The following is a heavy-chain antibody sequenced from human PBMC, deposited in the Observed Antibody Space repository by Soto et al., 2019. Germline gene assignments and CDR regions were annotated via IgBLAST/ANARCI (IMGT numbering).Heavy chain of an antibody. V-gene: IGHV4-39*01. CDR1: GGSISVQSYY. CDR3: TRRYNWNDYYFDP. CDR2: SYYSGTT. J-gene: IGHJ5*02. Sequence: SETLSLTCTVSGGSISVQSYYWTWIRQPPGKGLEWIGSSYYSGTTYFNPSLKSRVSISVDTSNNQFSLSLNSVTAADTAVYYCTRRYNWNDYYFDPWGQGILVTVSS. D-gene: IGHD1-20*01.